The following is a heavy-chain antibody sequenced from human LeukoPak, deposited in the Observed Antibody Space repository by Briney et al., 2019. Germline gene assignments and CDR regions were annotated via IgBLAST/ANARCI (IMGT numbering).Heavy chain of an antibody. J-gene: IGHJ3*02. CDR2: IKEDGSQE. V-gene: IGHV3-7*01. CDR3: ARDLRSHNVVVTPLRDDAFEI. CDR1: GFTFSNYW. Sequence: GGSLRLSCAASGFTFSNYWMSWVRQAPGIGLQWVAKIKEDGSQEDYVDSVKGRFTISRDNAKNSLYLQMNSLRADDTAVYYCARDLRSHNVVVTPLRDDAFEIWGQGTLVTVSS. D-gene: IGHD2-21*02.